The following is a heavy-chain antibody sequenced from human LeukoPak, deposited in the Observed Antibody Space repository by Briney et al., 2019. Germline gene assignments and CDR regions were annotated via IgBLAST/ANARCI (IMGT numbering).Heavy chain of an antibody. CDR1: GGSISSYY. CDR2: IYYSGST. Sequence: PSETLSLTCTVSGGSISSYYWSWIRQPPGKGLEWIGYIYYSGSTNYNPSLKSRVTISVDTSKNQFSLKLSSVTAADTAVYYCARGPIAVAGKGSAFDIWGQGTMVTVSS. CDR3: ARGPIAVAGKGSAFDI. J-gene: IGHJ3*02. V-gene: IGHV4-59*01. D-gene: IGHD6-19*01.